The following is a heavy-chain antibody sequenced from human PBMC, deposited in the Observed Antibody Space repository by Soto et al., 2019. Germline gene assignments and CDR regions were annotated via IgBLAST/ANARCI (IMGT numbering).Heavy chain of an antibody. CDR1: GFTFSDYA. J-gene: IGHJ2*01. CDR2: ISATGGNI. V-gene: IGHV3-23*01. CDR3: AKVAGGLGYFDL. D-gene: IGHD3-16*01. Sequence: EVQLLESGGGLARPGGSLRLSCVASGFTFSDYAMTWVRQAPGKGLEWVATISATGGNIEYTDSLKGRFTISRDNSKNPLYLQLTGLTSDDPAVHYCAKVAGGLGYFDLWGRGTLVTVSS.